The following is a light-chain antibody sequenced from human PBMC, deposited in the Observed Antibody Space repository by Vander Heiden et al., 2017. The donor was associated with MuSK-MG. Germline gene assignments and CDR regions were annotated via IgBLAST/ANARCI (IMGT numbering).Light chain of an antibody. CDR1: SSNIGSNA. Sequence: QSVLPQPPPASGTPGQTVTISGSGSSSNIGSNAVHWYQHLPGTAPKLLIYTNTERPSGVPDRFSGSKSGTSASLAISGLQSDDEGDYYCATWDDSLNGPVFGGGTKLTVL. CDR2: TNT. V-gene: IGLV1-44*01. J-gene: IGLJ3*02. CDR3: ATWDDSLNGPV.